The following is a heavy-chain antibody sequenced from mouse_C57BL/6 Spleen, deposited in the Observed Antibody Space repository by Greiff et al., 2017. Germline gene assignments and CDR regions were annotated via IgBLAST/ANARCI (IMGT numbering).Heavy chain of an antibody. D-gene: IGHD1-1*01. CDR1: GFTFSSYG. CDR3: ARQYYGSSSWFAY. CDR2: ISSGGSYT. J-gene: IGHJ3*01. Sequence: EVHLVESGGDLVKPGGSLKLSCAASGFTFSSYGMSWVRQTPDKRLEWVATISSGGSYTYYTDSVKGQFTISRDNAKNTLYLQMSSLKSEDTAMYDCARQYYGSSSWFAYWGQGTLVTVSA. V-gene: IGHV5-6*01.